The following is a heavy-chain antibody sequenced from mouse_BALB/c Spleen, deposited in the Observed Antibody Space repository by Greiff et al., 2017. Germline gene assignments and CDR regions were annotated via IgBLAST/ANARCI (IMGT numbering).Heavy chain of an antibody. CDR2: ISSGSSTI. Sequence: EVKLVESGGGLVQPGGSRKLSCAASGFTFSSFGMHWVRQAPEKGLEWVAYISSGSSTIYYADTVKGRFTITRDNPKNTLFLQMTSLRSEDTAMYYCARGNYYGSSYVSYWGQGTTLTVSS. V-gene: IGHV5-17*02. CDR1: GFTFSSFG. J-gene: IGHJ2*01. CDR3: ARGNYYGSSYVSY. D-gene: IGHD1-1*01.